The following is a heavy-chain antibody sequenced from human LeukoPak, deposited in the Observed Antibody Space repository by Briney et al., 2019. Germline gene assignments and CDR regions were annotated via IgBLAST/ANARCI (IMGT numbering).Heavy chain of an antibody. CDR2: IYTSGST. CDR1: GGSISSGSYY. D-gene: IGHD3-16*02. CDR3: AREGFRYDYVWGSYREYNWFDP. Sequence: SETLSLTCTVSGGSISSGSYYWSWIRQPAGKGLELIGRIYTSGSTNYNPSLKSRVTISVDTSKNQFSLKLSSVTAADTAVYYCAREGFRYDYVWGSYREYNWFDPWGQGTLVTVSS. V-gene: IGHV4-61*02. J-gene: IGHJ5*02.